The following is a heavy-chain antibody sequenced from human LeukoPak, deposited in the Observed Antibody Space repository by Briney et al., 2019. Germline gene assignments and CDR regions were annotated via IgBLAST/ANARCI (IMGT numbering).Heavy chain of an antibody. Sequence: GGSLRLSCAATGFTFSSYWMSWVRQAPGKGLEWVANIKQDGSEKYYVDSVKGRFTISRDSAKNSLYLQMNSLRAEDTAVYYCARDRYYYDSSGYYYGYYYMDVWGKGTTVTISS. J-gene: IGHJ6*03. D-gene: IGHD3-22*01. V-gene: IGHV3-7*01. CDR2: IKQDGSEK. CDR1: GFTFSSYW. CDR3: ARDRYYYDSSGYYYGYYYMDV.